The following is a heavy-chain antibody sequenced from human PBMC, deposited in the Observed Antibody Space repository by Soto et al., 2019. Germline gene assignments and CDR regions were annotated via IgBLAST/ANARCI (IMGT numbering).Heavy chain of an antibody. CDR1: GFSLSTSGMC. CDR2: IDWDDDK. J-gene: IGHJ4*02. D-gene: IGHD3-22*01. CDR3: ARATYYYDSSGYAAYYFVD. Sequence: SGPTLVNPTQTLTLTCTFSGFSLSTSGMCVSWIRQPPGKALEWLARIDWDDDKYYSTSLKTRLTISKDTSKNQVVLTMTNMDTVDTATYYCARATYYYDSSGYAAYYFVDWGQGTLVTVAS. V-gene: IGHV2-70*11.